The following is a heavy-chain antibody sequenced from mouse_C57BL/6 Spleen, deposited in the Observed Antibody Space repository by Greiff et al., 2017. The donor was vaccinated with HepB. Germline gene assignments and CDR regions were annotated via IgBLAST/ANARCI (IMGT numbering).Heavy chain of an antibody. D-gene: IGHD2-14*01. J-gene: IGHJ4*01. Sequence: QVQLQQPGAELVKPGASVKLSCKASGYTFTSYWMQWVKQRPGQGLEWIGEIDPSDSYTNYNQKFKGKATLTVDTSSSTAYMQLSSLTSEDSAVYYCGTRDAMDYWGQGTSVTVSS. CDR1: GYTFTSYW. V-gene: IGHV1-50*01. CDR3: GTRDAMDY. CDR2: IDPSDSYT.